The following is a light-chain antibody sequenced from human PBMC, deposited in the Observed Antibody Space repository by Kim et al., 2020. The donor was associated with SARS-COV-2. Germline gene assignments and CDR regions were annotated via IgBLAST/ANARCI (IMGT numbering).Light chain of an antibody. CDR2: GAS. CDR3: QQYHGSPWT. CDR1: QSIRSSY. V-gene: IGKV3-20*01. J-gene: IGKJ1*01. Sequence: EIVLTQSPGTLSLSPGEGATLSCRASQSIRSSYLAWYQQKPGQAPRLLIYGASNRAAGIPGRFSGSGSGTDFTLTISRLEPEDFAVYYCQQYHGSPWTFGQGTKVEIK.